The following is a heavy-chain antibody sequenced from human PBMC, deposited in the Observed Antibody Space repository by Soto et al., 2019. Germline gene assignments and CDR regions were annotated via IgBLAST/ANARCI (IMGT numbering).Heavy chain of an antibody. Sequence: SVKVSCKASGGTFSSYTISWVRQAPGQGLEWMGRIIPILGIANYAQKFQGRVTITADKSTSTAYMELSSLRSEDTAVYYCARDENSSGLYRYYHYYMDVWGEGTTVTVSS. J-gene: IGHJ6*03. CDR2: IIPILGIA. CDR3: ARDENSSGLYRYYHYYMDV. CDR1: GGTFSSYT. V-gene: IGHV1-69*04. D-gene: IGHD6-19*01.